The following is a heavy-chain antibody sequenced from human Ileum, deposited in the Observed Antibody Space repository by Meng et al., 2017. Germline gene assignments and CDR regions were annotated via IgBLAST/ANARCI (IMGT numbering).Heavy chain of an antibody. V-gene: IGHV4-61*01. CDR2: VYYNGVT. D-gene: IGHD1-26*01. J-gene: IGHJ4*02. CDR1: CGSVRSSCCY. CDR3: TRERSWSDFGYFDD. Sequence: LRESVPGLVRPSEALSLSCNFSCGSVRSSCCYWSWIRQSAGKGLEWIGYVYYNGVTNYNPYLRSRITTSIDTSKNQFSLKLSSVTAADTALYYCTRERSWSDFGYFDDWGRGTLVTVSS.